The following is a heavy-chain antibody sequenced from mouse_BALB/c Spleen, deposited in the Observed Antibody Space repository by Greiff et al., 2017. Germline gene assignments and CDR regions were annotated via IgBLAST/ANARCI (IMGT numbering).Heavy chain of an antibody. J-gene: IGHJ4*01. D-gene: IGHD2-14*01. Sequence: EVMLVESGGGLVKPGGSLKLSCAASGFTFSSYTMSWVRQTPEKRLEWVATISSGGSYTYYPDSVKGRFTISRDNAKNTLYLQMSSLKSEDTAMYYCTRARGYDAGFYAMDYWGQGTSVTVSS. V-gene: IGHV5-6-4*01. CDR1: GFTFSSYT. CDR2: ISSGGSYT. CDR3: TRARGYDAGFYAMDY.